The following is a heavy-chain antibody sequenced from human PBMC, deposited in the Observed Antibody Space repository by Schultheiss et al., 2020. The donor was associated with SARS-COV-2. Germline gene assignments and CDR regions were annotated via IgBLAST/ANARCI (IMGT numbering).Heavy chain of an antibody. Sequence: SETLSLTCAVYGGSFSGYYWSWIRQPPGKGLEWIGEIYHSGSTNYNPSLKSRVTISVDKSKNQFSLKLSSVTAADTAVYYCARATTVLDGMDVWGQGTTVTVSS. J-gene: IGHJ6*02. CDR3: ARATTVLDGMDV. V-gene: IGHV4-34*01. CDR2: IYHSGST. D-gene: IGHD4-11*01. CDR1: GGSFSGYY.